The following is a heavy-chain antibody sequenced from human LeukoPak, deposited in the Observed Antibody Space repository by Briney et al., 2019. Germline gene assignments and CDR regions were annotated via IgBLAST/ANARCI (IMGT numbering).Heavy chain of an antibody. V-gene: IGHV1-18*01. CDR2: ISAYDGNT. D-gene: IGHD6-13*01. CDR3: ARDKVIASAGTPNWFDP. J-gene: IGHJ5*02. CDR1: GYTFTNYG. Sequence: GASVKVSCKASGYTFTNYGISWVRQAPGQGLEWMGWISAYDGNTNYLQKFQGRVTMTTDTATSTAYMELRSLRSDDTAVYYCARDKVIASAGTPNWFDPWGQGTLVTVSS.